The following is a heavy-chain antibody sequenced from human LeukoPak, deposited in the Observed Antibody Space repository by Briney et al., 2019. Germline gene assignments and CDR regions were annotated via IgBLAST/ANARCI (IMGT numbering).Heavy chain of an antibody. CDR2: ISRNGDST. CDR1: GFTFSSFA. V-gene: IGHV3-64D*06. Sequence: PGGSLRLSCSASGFTFSSFAMHWVRQAPGKGLEYVPAISRNGDSTYYADSVKGRFTISRDNSKNTLYLQMSSLRTEDTAVYYCVNQISGWVYWGQGTLVTVSS. D-gene: IGHD6-19*01. CDR3: VNQISGWVY. J-gene: IGHJ4*02.